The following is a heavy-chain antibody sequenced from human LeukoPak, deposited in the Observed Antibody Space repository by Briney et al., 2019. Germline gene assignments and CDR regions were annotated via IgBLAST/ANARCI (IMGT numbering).Heavy chain of an antibody. D-gene: IGHD1-1*01. J-gene: IGHJ3*02. CDR3: AGGSQGVPRI. CDR2: ISSNGGST. CDR1: GFTFSSYA. Sequence: GGSLRLSCAASGFTFSSYAMHWVRQAPGKGLEYVSAISSNGGSTYYANSVKGRFTISRDNSKNTLYLQMNSLRAEDTAVYYCAGGSQGVPRIWGQGTMVTVSS. V-gene: IGHV3-64*01.